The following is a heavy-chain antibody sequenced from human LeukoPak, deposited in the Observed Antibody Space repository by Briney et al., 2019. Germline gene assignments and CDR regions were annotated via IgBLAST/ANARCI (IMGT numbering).Heavy chain of an antibody. D-gene: IGHD3-22*01. CDR1: GYTFTGYY. J-gene: IGHJ4*02. CDR3: ARGPGEYDSSGYYDY. V-gene: IGHV1-2*06. Sequence: GASVTVSCKASGYTFTGYYMHWVRQAPGQGLEWMGRINPNSGGTNYAQKFQGRVTMTRDTSISTAYMELSRLRSDDTAVYYCARGPGEYDSSGYYDYWGQGTLVTVSS. CDR2: INPNSGGT.